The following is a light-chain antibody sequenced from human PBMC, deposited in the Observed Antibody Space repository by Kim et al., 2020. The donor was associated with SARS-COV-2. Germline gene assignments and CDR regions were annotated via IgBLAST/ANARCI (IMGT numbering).Light chain of an antibody. CDR1: KMGDKY. CDR3: QAWDSSTAWV. Sequence: PGQTASITCAGDKMGDKYACWYQQKPGQSPVLVIYQDSKRPSGIPERFSGSNSGNTATLTISGTQAMDEADYYCQAWDSSTAWVFGGGTQLTVL. V-gene: IGLV3-1*01. J-gene: IGLJ3*02. CDR2: QDS.